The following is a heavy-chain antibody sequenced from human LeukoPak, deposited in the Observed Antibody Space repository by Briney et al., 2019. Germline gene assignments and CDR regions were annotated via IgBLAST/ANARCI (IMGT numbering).Heavy chain of an antibody. D-gene: IGHD2-2*01. V-gene: IGHV1-2*02. CDR3: ASDIVCSSTSCYRWFDP. J-gene: IGHJ5*02. CDR2: INPNSGGT. Sequence: AASVKVSCKASGYTFTGYYMHWVRQAPGQGLEWMGWINPNSGGTNYAPTFQGRVTMTSDPSISTAYMELSRLRSDDTAVYYCASDIVCSSTSCYRWFDPWGQGTLVTVSS. CDR1: GYTFTGYY.